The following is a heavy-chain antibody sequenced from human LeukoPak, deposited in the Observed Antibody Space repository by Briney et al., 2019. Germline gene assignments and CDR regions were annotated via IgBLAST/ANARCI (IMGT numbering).Heavy chain of an antibody. J-gene: IGHJ4*02. CDR1: GHSLSSHY. Sequence: SVTVSLTCTVSGHSLSSHYWRWLRQPPGGGREWIGYIYGSGSTHYDPSLRSRVTISEDTSKNQLSLKLTSVTAADTAVYYCARNVGWYSHDSWGQGTLVTVSP. CDR2: IYGSGST. D-gene: IGHD6-19*01. CDR3: ARNVGWYSHDS. V-gene: IGHV4-59*08.